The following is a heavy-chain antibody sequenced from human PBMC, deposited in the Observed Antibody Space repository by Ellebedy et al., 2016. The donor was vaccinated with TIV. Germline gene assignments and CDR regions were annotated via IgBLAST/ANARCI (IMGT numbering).Heavy chain of an antibody. Sequence: GESLKISXKASGFSIFTYAMSWVSQAPGKGLEWVSHIGTGAHHADSVKGRFTISRDNFKNTLYLQMDSLTVEDTAVYYCAKDRVNGNGVLDPFDVWGQGTLVTVSS. D-gene: IGHD2-8*01. V-gene: IGHV3-23*01. CDR3: AKDRVNGNGVLDPFDV. J-gene: IGHJ3*01. CDR1: GFSIFTYA. CDR2: IGTGA.